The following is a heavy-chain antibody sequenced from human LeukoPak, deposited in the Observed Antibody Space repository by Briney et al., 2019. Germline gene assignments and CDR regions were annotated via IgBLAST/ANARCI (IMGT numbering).Heavy chain of an antibody. V-gene: IGHV1-18*01. Sequence: ASVKVSCKASGYTFTNYAMNWVRQAPGQGLEWMGWISAYNGNTNYAQKLQGRVTMTTDTSTSTAYMEVRSLRSDDTAMYYCARDQGQQLGTFDIWGQGTVVTVSS. CDR1: GYTFTNYA. J-gene: IGHJ3*02. D-gene: IGHD6-13*01. CDR3: ARDQGQQLGTFDI. CDR2: ISAYNGNT.